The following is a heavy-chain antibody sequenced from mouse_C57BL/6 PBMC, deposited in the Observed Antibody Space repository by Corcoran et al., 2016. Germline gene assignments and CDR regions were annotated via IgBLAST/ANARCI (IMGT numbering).Heavy chain of an antibody. J-gene: IGHJ3*01. CDR3: AGYDVFAY. CDR2: IYPGSGNT. V-gene: IGHV1-76*01. Sequence: QVQLKQSGAELVRPGASVKLSCKASGYTFTDYYINWVKQRPGQGLEWIARIYPGSGNTYYNEKFKGKATLTAEKSSSTAYMQLSSLTSEDSAVYFCAGYDVFAYWGQGTLVTVSA. D-gene: IGHD2-2*01. CDR1: GYTFTDYY.